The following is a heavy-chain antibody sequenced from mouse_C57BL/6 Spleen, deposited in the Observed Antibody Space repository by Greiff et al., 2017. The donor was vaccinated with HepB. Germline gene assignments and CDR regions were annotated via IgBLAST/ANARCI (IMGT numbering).Heavy chain of an antibody. V-gene: IGHV1-52*01. CDR1: GYTFTSYW. J-gene: IGHJ3*01. CDR3: ARYGYYSWFAY. D-gene: IGHD1-2*01. CDR2: IDPSDSET. Sequence: VQLQQSGAELVRPGSSVKLSCKASGYTFTSYWMHWVKQRPIQGLEWIGNIDPSDSETHYNQKFKDKATLTVDKSSSTAYMQLSSLTSEDSAVYYCARYGYYSWFAYWGQGTLVTVSA.